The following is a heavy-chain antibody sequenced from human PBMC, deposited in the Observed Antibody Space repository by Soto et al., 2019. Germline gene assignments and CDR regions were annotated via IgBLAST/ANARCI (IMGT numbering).Heavy chain of an antibody. CDR3: ARGGYYYDSSGSPDYYYYGMDV. CDR2: ISAYNGNT. D-gene: IGHD3-22*01. Sequence: ASVKVSCKASGYTFTSYGISWVRQAPGQGLEWMGWISAYNGNTNYAQKLQGRVTMTTDTSTSTAYMELRSLRSDDTAAYYCARGGYYYDSSGSPDYYYYGMDVWGQGTAVTVSS. J-gene: IGHJ6*02. CDR1: GYTFTSYG. V-gene: IGHV1-18*01.